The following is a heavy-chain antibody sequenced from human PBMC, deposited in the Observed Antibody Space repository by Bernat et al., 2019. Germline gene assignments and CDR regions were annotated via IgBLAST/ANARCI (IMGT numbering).Heavy chain of an antibody. CDR3: ARASDYALVHYFDY. D-gene: IGHD4-17*01. Sequence: HVQLVQSGAEVKKPWSSVKVSCKASGGTFSSYAISWVRQAPGQGLEGMGGIIPIFGTANYAQKFQGRATITATNTTSTAYMELCSLRSEDTAVYYCARASDYALVHYFDYWGQGTLVTVSS. J-gene: IGHJ4*02. CDR1: GGTFSSYA. V-gene: IGHV1-69*06. CDR2: IIPIFGTA.